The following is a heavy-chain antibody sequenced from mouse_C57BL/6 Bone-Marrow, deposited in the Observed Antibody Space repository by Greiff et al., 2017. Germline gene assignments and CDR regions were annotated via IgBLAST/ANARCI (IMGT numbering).Heavy chain of an antibody. CDR2: IDPENGDT. D-gene: IGHD2-3*01. J-gene: IGHJ3*01. V-gene: IGHV14-4*01. Sequence: VQLQQSGAELVRPGASVKLSCTASGFNIKDDYMHWVKQRPEQGLEWIGWIDPENGDTEYASKFQGKATITADTSSNTAYLQLSSLTSEDTAVYYCNTEDDGYFLFAYWGQGTLVTVSA. CDR1: GFNIKDDY. CDR3: NTEDDGYFLFAY.